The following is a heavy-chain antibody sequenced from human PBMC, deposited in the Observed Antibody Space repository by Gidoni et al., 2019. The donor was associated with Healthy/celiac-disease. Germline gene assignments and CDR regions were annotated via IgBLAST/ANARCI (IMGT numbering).Heavy chain of an antibody. CDR3: ARDSSGWVDY. CDR1: GGSFSGYY. J-gene: IGHJ4*02. Sequence: QVQLQQWGAGLLTPSETLSLTSAASGGSFSGYYWSWIRQPPGKGVEWIGEINHSGSPNYNPSLKSRVTISVDTSKNQFSLKLSSVTAAETAVYYCARDSSGWVDYWGQGTLVTVSS. V-gene: IGHV4-34*01. CDR2: INHSGSP. D-gene: IGHD6-19*01.